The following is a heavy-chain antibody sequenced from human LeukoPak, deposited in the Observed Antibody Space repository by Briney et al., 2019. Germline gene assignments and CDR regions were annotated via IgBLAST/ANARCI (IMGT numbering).Heavy chain of an antibody. CDR2: IIPIFGTA. CDR3: ARDGSTTDYGDFYYYYYGMDV. CDR1: GGTFSSYA. V-gene: IGHV1-69*13. D-gene: IGHD4-17*01. Sequence: GASVKVSCKASGGTFSSYAISWVRQAPGQGLEWMGGIIPIFGTANYAQKFQGRVTITADESTSTAYMELSSLRSEDTAVYYCARDGSTTDYGDFYYYYYGMDVWGQGTTVTVSS. J-gene: IGHJ6*02.